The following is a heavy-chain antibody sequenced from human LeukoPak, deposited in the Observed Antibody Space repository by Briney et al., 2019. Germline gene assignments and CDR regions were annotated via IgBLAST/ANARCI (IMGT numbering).Heavy chain of an antibody. J-gene: IGHJ4*02. CDR2: IKQDGSEK. CDR1: GFTFSSYW. CDR3: ARDTANSLNIVLAFY. D-gene: IGHD2/OR15-2a*01. V-gene: IGHV3-7*01. Sequence: PGGSLRLSCAASGFTFSSYWMSWVRQAPGKGLEWVANIKQDGSEKYYVDSVKGRFTISRDNAKNSLYLQMNSLRAEDTAVYYCARDTANSLNIVLAFYWGQGTLVTVSS.